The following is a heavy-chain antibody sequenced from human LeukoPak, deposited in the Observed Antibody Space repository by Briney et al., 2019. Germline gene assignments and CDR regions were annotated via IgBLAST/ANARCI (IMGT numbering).Heavy chain of an antibody. Sequence: GGSLRLSCVASGFTFSDYYMTWVRQAPGKGLEWVSSISSSGSTIYYADSVKGRFTISRDNAKNSLYLQMNSLRAEDTAIYYCARAGFLITFGGVISWGQGTLVTVSS. D-gene: IGHD3-16*02. CDR1: GFTFSDYY. V-gene: IGHV3-11*04. J-gene: IGHJ5*02. CDR2: ISSSGSTI. CDR3: ARAGFLITFGGVIS.